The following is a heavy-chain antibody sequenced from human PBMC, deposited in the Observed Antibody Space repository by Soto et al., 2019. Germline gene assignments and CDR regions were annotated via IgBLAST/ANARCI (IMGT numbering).Heavy chain of an antibody. CDR2: IYYSGST. CDR1: GGSISSYY. J-gene: IGHJ3*02. D-gene: IGHD3-10*01. CDR3: ARTPVPYGSGSYYKHDAFDI. Sequence: SETLSLTCTVSGGSISSYYWSWIRQPPGKGLEWIGYIYYSGSTNYNPSLKSRVTISVDTSKNQFSLKLSSVTAADTAVYYCARTPVPYGSGSYYKHDAFDIWGQGTMVTVSS. V-gene: IGHV4-59*01.